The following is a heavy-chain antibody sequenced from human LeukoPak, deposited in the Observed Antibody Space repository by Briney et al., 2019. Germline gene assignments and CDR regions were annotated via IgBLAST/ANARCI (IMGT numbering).Heavy chain of an antibody. J-gene: IGHJ5*02. D-gene: IGHD2-15*01. Sequence: SSVKVSCKASGGTFSSYAISWVRQAPGQGLEWMGGIIPIFGTANYAQKFQGRVTITADESTSTAYMELSSLRSEDTAVYYCARAILGYCSGGSCLGFGPWGQGTLVTVSS. CDR1: GGTFSSYA. V-gene: IGHV1-69*01. CDR3: ARAILGYCSGGSCLGFGP. CDR2: IIPIFGTA.